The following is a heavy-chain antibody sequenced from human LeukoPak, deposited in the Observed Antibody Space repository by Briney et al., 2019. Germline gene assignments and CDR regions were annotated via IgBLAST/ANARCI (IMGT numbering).Heavy chain of an antibody. CDR2: IYYSGST. V-gene: IGHV4-59*01. CDR1: GGSISSYY. J-gene: IGHJ6*02. Sequence: SETLSLTCTVSGGSISSYYWSWIRQPPGKGLEWIGYIYYSGSTNYNPSLKSRVTISVDTSKNQFSLKLSSVTAADTAVYYCARASTSIMVYYYGMDVRGQGTTVTVSS. CDR3: ARASTSIMVYYYGMDV. D-gene: IGHD2-2*01.